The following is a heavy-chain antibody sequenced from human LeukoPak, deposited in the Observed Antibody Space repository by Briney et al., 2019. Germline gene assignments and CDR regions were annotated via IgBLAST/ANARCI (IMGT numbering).Heavy chain of an antibody. CDR2: IHYSETT. J-gene: IGHJ4*02. Sequence: SETLSLTCTVSGGSISSSNYYWGWIRQPPGKGLEWIASIHYSETTYYNPSLKSRVTISVDTSKNHFSLKLSSVTAADTAVYYCARGPTYQPIDFWGQGTLVTVSS. D-gene: IGHD2-2*01. CDR1: GGSISSSNYY. CDR3: ARGPTYQPIDF. V-gene: IGHV4-39*02.